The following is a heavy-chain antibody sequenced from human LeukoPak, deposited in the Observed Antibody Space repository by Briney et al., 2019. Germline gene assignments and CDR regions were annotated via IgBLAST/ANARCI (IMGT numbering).Heavy chain of an antibody. CDR1: GFTFSSYA. Sequence: GSLRLSCAASGFTFSSYAMSWDRQAPGKGLEWVSAISGSGGSTYYADSVKGRFTISRDNSKNTLYLQMNSLRAEDTAVYYCVKRSGYYQYYFDYWGQGTLVTVSS. CDR3: VKRSGYYQYYFDY. J-gene: IGHJ4*02. CDR2: ISGSGGST. D-gene: IGHD3-22*01. V-gene: IGHV3-23*01.